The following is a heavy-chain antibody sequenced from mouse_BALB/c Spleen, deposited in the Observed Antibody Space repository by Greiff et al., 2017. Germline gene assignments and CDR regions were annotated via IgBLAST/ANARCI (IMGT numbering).Heavy chain of an antibody. CDR2: ISDGGSYT. D-gene: IGHD2-1*01. CDR3: ARGAYYGNYVGFAY. CDR1: GFTFSDYY. Sequence: EVKLEESGGGLVKPGGSLKLSCAASGFTFSDYYMYWVRQTPEKRLEWVATISDGGSYTYYPDSVKGRFTISRDNAKNNLYLQMSSLKSEDTAMYYCARGAYYGNYVGFAYGGQGTLVTVSA. J-gene: IGHJ3*01. V-gene: IGHV5-4*02.